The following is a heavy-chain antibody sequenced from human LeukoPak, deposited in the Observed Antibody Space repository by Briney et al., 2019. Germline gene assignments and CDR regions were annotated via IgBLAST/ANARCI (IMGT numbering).Heavy chain of an antibody. V-gene: IGHV3-21*01. J-gene: IGHJ4*02. CDR1: GFTFSSYS. CDR2: ISSSSSYI. D-gene: IGHD3-22*01. Sequence: GGSLRLSCAASGFTFSSYSMNWVRQAPGKGLDWVSSISSSSSYIYYADSVKGRFTISRDNAKNSLYLQMNSLRAEDTAVYYCARGDSSGYYFDYWGQGTLVTVSS. CDR3: ARGDSSGYYFDY.